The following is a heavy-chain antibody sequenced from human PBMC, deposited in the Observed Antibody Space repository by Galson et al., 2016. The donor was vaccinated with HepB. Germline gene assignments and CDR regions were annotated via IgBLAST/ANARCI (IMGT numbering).Heavy chain of an antibody. Sequence: SVKVSCKASGYTFIIHGITWMRQAPGQGLEWMGWISPSNGNTNYAQKLQGRVTMTADTSTSTVYLELRSLRSDDTAVYYCAIYLSSMEIAGSGNEGYYYYHYAMYVWGQGTTVTVSS. CDR2: ISPSNGNT. D-gene: IGHD6-13*01. V-gene: IGHV1-18*01. CDR1: GYTFIIHG. CDR3: AIYLSSMEIAGSGNEGYYYYHYAMYV. J-gene: IGHJ6*02.